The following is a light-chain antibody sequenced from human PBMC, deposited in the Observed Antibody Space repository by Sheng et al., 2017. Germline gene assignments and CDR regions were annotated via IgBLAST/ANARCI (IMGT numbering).Light chain of an antibody. CDR1: QSVSSN. J-gene: IGKJ1*01. Sequence: EIVLTQSPGTLPLSPGERATLSCRASQSVSSNLAWYQQKPGQAPRLLIYGASTRAAGIPDRFIGGGSGTDFTLTISRLEPEDFAVYYCQQYAVSPRTFGQGTKVE. CDR2: GAS. CDR3: QQYAVSPRT. V-gene: IGKV3-20*01.